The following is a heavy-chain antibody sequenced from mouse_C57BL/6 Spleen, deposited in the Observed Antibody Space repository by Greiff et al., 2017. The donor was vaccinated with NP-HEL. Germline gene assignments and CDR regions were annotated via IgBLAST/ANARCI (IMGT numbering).Heavy chain of an antibody. CDR3: ARDRGSNYYFDY. CDR1: GYSITSGYY. J-gene: IGHJ2*01. D-gene: IGHD2-5*01. CDR2: ISYDGSN. Sequence: EVQVVESGPGLVKPSQSLSLTCSVTGYSITSGYYWNWIRQFPGNKLEWMGYISYDGSNNYNPSLKNRISITRDTSKNQLFLKLNSVTTEDTATYYCARDRGSNYYFDYWGQGTTLTVSS. V-gene: IGHV3-6*01.